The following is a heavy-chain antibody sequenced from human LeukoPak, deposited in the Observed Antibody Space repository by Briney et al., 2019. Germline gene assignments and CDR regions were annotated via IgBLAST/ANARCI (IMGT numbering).Heavy chain of an antibody. V-gene: IGHV1-46*01. CDR3: ARMYRYYDSSGYYSDDAFDI. D-gene: IGHD3-22*01. CDR2: INPSGGST. CDR1: GYTFTSYY. J-gene: IGHJ3*02. Sequence: ASVKVSCKASGYTFTSYYMHWVRQAPGQGLEWMGIINPSGGSTSYAQKFQGRVTMTRDMSTSTVYMGLSSLRSEDTAVYYCARMYRYYDSSGYYSDDAFDIWGQGTMVTVSS.